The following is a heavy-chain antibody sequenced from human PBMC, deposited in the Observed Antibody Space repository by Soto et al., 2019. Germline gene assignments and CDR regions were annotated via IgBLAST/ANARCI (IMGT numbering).Heavy chain of an antibody. CDR3: AKDRANDYIWGSYRYGNWFDP. D-gene: IGHD3-16*02. J-gene: IGHJ5*02. CDR1: GFTFSSCA. V-gene: IGHV3-23*01. CDR2: ISGSGGST. Sequence: GGSLRLSCAASGFTFSSCAMSWVRQAPGKGLEWVSAISGSGGSTYYADSVKGRFTISRDNSKNTLYLQMNSLRAEDTAVYYCAKDRANDYIWGSYRYGNWFDPWGQGTLVTVSS.